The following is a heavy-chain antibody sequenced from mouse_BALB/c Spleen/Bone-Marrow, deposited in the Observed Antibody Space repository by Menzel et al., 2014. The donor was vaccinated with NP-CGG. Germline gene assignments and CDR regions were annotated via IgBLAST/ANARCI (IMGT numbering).Heavy chain of an antibody. D-gene: IGHD2-4*01. V-gene: IGHV1-7*01. J-gene: IGHJ3*01. CDR1: GYTFTSYW. Sequence: VQLQQSGAELAKPGASVKMSCKASGYTFTSYWMHWVKPRPGQSLEWIGYINPSTGYTEYNQKFKDKATLTADKSSSTAYMQLSSLTSEDSAVYYCAREGDYDGFAYWGQGTLVTVSA. CDR3: AREGDYDGFAY. CDR2: INPSTGYT.